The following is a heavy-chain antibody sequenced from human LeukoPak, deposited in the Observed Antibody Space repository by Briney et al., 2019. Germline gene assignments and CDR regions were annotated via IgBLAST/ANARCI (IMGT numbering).Heavy chain of an antibody. CDR3: AKEESAWFGELLALDY. CDR2: ISYDGSNK. CDR1: GFTFSSYG. V-gene: IGHV3-30*18. D-gene: IGHD3-10*01. J-gene: IGHJ4*02. Sequence: GGSLRLSCAASGFTFSSYGMHWVRQAPGKGLEWVAVISYDGSNKYYADSVKGRFTISRDNSKYTVYLQMNSLRAEDTAVYYCAKEESAWFGELLALDYWGQGTLVTVSS.